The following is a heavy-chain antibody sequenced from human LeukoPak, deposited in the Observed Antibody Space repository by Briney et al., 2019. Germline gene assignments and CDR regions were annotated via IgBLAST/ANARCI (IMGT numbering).Heavy chain of an antibody. V-gene: IGHV4-59*08. D-gene: IGHD6-13*01. CDR2: IYYSGST. CDR3: ARHQGIAAAPSY. Sequence: SETLSLTCTVSGGSISSYYWSWIRQPPWKGLEWIGYIYYSGSTNYNPSLKSRVTISVDTSKNQFSLKLSSVTAADTAVYYCARHQGIAAAPSYWGQGTLVTVSS. J-gene: IGHJ4*02. CDR1: GGSISSYY.